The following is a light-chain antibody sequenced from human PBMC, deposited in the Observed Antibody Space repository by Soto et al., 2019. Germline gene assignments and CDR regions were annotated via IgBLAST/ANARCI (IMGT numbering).Light chain of an antibody. Sequence: QSALTQPASVSGSPGQSITISCTGTSSDIGSYNYVSWYQHHPGKAPKLIIYEVTNRPSGVSNRFSGSKSGNTASLTISGLQAEDEADYYCISYTSGTSPYVFGTGTKLTVL. CDR3: ISYTSGTSPYV. CDR1: SSDIGSYNY. CDR2: EVT. V-gene: IGLV2-14*01. J-gene: IGLJ1*01.